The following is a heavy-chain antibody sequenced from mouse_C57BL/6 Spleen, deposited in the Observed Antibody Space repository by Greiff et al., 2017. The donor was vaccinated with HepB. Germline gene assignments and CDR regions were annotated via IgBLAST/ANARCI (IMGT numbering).Heavy chain of an antibody. J-gene: IGHJ1*03. CDR1: GYTFTSYW. CDR3: ARSEDYYGSSWYFDV. D-gene: IGHD1-1*01. Sequence: QVQLQQPGAELVKPGASVKLSCKDSGYTFTSYWMHWVKQRPGQGLEWIGMIHPNSGSTNYNEKFKSKATLTVDKSSSTAYMQLSSLTSEDSAVYYCARSEDYYGSSWYFDVWGTGTTVTVSS. CDR2: IHPNSGST. V-gene: IGHV1-64*01.